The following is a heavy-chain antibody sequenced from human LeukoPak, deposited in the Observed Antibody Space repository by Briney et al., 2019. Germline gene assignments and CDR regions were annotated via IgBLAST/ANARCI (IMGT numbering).Heavy chain of an antibody. D-gene: IGHD3-22*01. J-gene: IGHJ4*02. Sequence: GGSLRLSCAASGFTLSNYAMSWVRQAPGQGLEWVSLIVGSGRNTHYADSVKGRFTISRDNSKDTLDLQMNSLRAEDTAVYYCAKDRYYDSSGYYSDYWGQGTLVTVSS. CDR2: IVGSGRNT. CDR1: GFTLSNYA. CDR3: AKDRYYDSSGYYSDY. V-gene: IGHV3-23*01.